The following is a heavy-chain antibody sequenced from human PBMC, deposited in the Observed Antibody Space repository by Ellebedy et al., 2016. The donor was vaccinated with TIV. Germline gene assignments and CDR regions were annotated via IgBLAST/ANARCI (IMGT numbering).Heavy chain of an antibody. CDR2: VKSKADGGAT. Sequence: PGGSLRLSCAASGFTFNDAWINWVRQAPGKGLEWVGRVKSKADGGATDYAAPVKGRFTISRDDSKKTLFLQMNSLKTEDTAVYYCSTDSVYSGSYDYYYYGLDVWGQGTTVTVSS. V-gene: IGHV3-15*01. CDR1: GFTFNDAW. CDR3: STDSVYSGSYDYYYYGLDV. D-gene: IGHD1-26*01. J-gene: IGHJ6*02.